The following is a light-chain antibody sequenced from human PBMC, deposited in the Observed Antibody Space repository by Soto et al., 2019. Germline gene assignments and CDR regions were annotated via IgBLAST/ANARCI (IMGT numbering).Light chain of an antibody. J-gene: IGKJ2*01. CDR2: GAS. Sequence: EIVLTQSPGTLSLSPGERATLSCRASQSVSSSSYLAWYQQQPGQAPRLLIYGASSRATGIPDRFSGSGSGTDFTHTISRLEPEDFAVYYCHQYGSSPSYTFGQGTKLEIK. CDR1: QSVSSSSY. V-gene: IGKV3-20*01. CDR3: HQYGSSPSYT.